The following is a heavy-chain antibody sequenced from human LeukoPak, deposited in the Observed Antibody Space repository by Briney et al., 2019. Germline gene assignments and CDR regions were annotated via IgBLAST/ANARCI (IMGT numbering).Heavy chain of an antibody. V-gene: IGHV1-69*04. D-gene: IGHD3-10*01. Sequence: APVKVSCKASGGTFSSYAISWVRQAPGQGLEWMGRIIPILGIANYAQKFQGRVTITADKSTSTAYMELSSLRSEDTAVYYCARGESAYGSWYWGQGTLVTVSS. CDR1: GGTFSSYA. CDR2: IIPILGIA. J-gene: IGHJ4*02. CDR3: ARGESAYGSWY.